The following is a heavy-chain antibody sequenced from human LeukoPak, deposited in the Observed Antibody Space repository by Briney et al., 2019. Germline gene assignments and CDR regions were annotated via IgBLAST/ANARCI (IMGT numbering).Heavy chain of an antibody. J-gene: IGHJ4*02. Sequence: GGSLRLSCAASGFTFSSYSMNWVRQAPGKGLEWVSSISSSSSYIYYADSVKGRFTISRDNAKNSLYLQMNSLRAEDTALYYCAKDPVGYGGNYFDYWGQGTLVTVSS. CDR2: ISSSSSYI. CDR3: AKDPVGYGGNYFDY. CDR1: GFTFSSYS. D-gene: IGHD4-23*01. V-gene: IGHV3-21*04.